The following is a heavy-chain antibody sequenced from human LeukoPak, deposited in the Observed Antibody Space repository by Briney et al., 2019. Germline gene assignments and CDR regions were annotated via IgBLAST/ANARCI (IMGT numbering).Heavy chain of an antibody. CDR3: ARGRITMVRGVKGYYYYGTDV. D-gene: IGHD3-10*01. Sequence: SETLSLTCAVYGGSLSGYYWSWIRQPPGKGLEWIGEINHSGSTNYNPSLKSRVTISVDTSKNQFSLKLSSVTAADTAVYYCARGRITMVRGVKGYYYYGTDVWGQGTTVTVSS. V-gene: IGHV4-34*01. CDR1: GGSLSGYY. CDR2: INHSGST. J-gene: IGHJ6*02.